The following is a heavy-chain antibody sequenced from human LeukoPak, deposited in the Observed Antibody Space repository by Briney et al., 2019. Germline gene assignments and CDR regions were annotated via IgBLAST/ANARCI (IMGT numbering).Heavy chain of an antibody. CDR3: ARDGPAYSFEY. Sequence: GGSLRLSCEASGFTFSNYGMHRVRQAPGKGLERVAVIWYDGSNKYYADSVKGRFTFSRDNARNSLFLQMNRLRAEDTAVYYCARDGPAYSFEYWGQGTLVTVSS. V-gene: IGHV3-33*01. D-gene: IGHD2-21*01. J-gene: IGHJ4*02. CDR2: IWYDGSNK. CDR1: GFTFSNYG.